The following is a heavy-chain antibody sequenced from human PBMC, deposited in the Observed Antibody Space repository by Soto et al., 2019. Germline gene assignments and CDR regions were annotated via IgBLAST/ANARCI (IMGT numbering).Heavy chain of an antibody. CDR3: ARGSEDLTSNFDY. CDR2: ISSTTNYI. Sequence: GGSLRLSCAASGFTFTRYSMNWVRQAPGKGLEWVSSISSTTNYIYYGDSMKGRFTISRDNAKNSLYLEMNSLRAEDTAVYYCARGSEDLTSNFDYWGQGTLVTVSS. V-gene: IGHV3-21*06. CDR1: GFTFTRYS. J-gene: IGHJ4*02.